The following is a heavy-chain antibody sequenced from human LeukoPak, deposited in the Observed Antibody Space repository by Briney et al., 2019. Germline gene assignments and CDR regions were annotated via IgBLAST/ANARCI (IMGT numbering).Heavy chain of an antibody. Sequence: SQTLSLTCTVSGGSISSGDYYWNWIRQPPGKGLEWIGYIYYSGSTFYNPSLVSRVTISVDTSKNQFSLKLSSVTTPDTAMYYRARVPTGYYPFDYWGQGTLVTVSS. D-gene: IGHD3-9*01. CDR1: GGSISSGDYY. CDR2: IYYSGST. V-gene: IGHV4-30-4*01. J-gene: IGHJ4*02. CDR3: ARVPTGYYPFDY.